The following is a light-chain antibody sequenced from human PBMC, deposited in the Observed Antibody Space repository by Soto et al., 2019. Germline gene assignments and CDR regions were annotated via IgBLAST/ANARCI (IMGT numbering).Light chain of an antibody. V-gene: IGKV3-15*01. J-gene: IGKJ5*01. CDR1: QYINTR. CDR2: QTS. Sequence: EIVLTQSPATLSSFPGDRVTLSCRASQYINTRLAWYQHRPGQAPRLLIYQTSIRAAGVPVRFSGSGSGSEFTLTIDTLQSEDFAVYYCQQYHNWLPITFGQGTRLEIK. CDR3: QQYHNWLPIT.